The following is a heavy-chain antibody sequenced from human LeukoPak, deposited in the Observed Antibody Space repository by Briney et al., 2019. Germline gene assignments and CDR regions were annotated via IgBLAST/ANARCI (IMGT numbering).Heavy chain of an antibody. CDR1: GFTFSRYA. J-gene: IGHJ4*02. V-gene: IGHV3-23*01. CDR2: IGAGGDNT. CDR3: XXXLMGTVTTYFDY. D-gene: IGHD4-17*01. Sequence: GGSLRLSCAASGFTFSRYAMSWVRQAPGKGLEWVSTIGAGGDNTYYADSVKGRFTISRDNSKNTLYLQMNTLGAEDTAVYYXXXXLMGTVTTYFDYWGQGTLVTVSS.